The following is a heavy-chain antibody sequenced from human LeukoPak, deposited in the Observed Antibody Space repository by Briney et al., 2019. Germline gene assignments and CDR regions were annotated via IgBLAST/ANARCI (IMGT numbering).Heavy chain of an antibody. CDR2: IYHSGST. J-gene: IGHJ4*02. Sequence: SETLSLTCTVSGYSISSGYYWGWIRQPPGKGLEWIGSIYHSGSTYYSPSLKSRVTISVDTSKNQFSLKLSSVTAADTAVYYCARRPVDVWGSYRLPFDYWGQGTLVTVSS. D-gene: IGHD3-16*02. V-gene: IGHV4-38-2*02. CDR1: GYSISSGYY. CDR3: ARRPVDVWGSYRLPFDY.